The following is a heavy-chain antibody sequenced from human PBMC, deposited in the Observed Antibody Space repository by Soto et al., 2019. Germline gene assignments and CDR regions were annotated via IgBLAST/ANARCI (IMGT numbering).Heavy chain of an antibody. CDR2: ISGSVGST. V-gene: IGHV3-23*01. Sequence: WGSLRLSCAASGFTFSRYAMSWVRQAPGKGLEWVSAISGSVGSTYYADSVKGRFTISRDNAKNSLYLQMNSLRAEDTAVYYCARAQRGGVVVPAAMDYYYYGMDVWGQGTTVTVSS. D-gene: IGHD2-2*01. CDR3: ARAQRGGVVVPAAMDYYYYGMDV. CDR1: GFTFSRYA. J-gene: IGHJ6*02.